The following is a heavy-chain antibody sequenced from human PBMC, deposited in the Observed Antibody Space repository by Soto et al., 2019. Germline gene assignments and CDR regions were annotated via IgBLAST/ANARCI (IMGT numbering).Heavy chain of an antibody. V-gene: IGHV4-34*01. J-gene: IGHJ5*02. D-gene: IGHD6-13*01. CDR3: ARLRLAAAGFDP. CDR2: INHSGST. CDR1: FGAFSGYY. Sequence: SETLCLAFAVYFGAFSGYYWSWIRQPPGKGLECIVEINHSGSTNYNPSLKSRVTISVDTSKNQFSLKLSSVTAADTAVYYCARLRLAAAGFDPWGQGTLVTVSS.